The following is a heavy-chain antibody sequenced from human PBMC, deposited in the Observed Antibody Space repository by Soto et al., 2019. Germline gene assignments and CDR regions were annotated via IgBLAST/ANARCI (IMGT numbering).Heavy chain of an antibody. V-gene: IGHV3-66*01. Sequence: PGGSLRLSCAASGFTVSSNYMSWVRQAPGKGLEWVSVIYSGGSAYYADSVKGRFTISRDNSKNTLYLQMNSLRAEDTAVYYCARDQNDSSGSKAYWGQGTLVTVS. J-gene: IGHJ4*02. CDR1: GFTVSSNY. D-gene: IGHD3-22*01. CDR2: IYSGGSA. CDR3: ARDQNDSSGSKAY.